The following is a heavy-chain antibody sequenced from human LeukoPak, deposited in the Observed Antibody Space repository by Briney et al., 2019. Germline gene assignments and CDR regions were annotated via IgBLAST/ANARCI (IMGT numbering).Heavy chain of an antibody. J-gene: IGHJ6*03. CDR3: ARDLMGYNYFYMDV. CDR2: IIGSGGTT. Sequence: QSGGSLRLSCAASGFTFSSYAMSWVRQAPGKGLEWVSVIIGSGGTTYYADSVKGRFTISRDNSKNTLYLQMNSLRAEDTAVYYCARDLMGYNYFYMDVWGKGSTVTVSS. V-gene: IGHV3-23*01. CDR1: GFTFSSYA. D-gene: IGHD3-9*01.